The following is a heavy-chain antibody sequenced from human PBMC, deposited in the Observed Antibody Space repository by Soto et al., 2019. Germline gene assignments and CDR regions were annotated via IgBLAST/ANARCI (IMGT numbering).Heavy chain of an antibody. V-gene: IGHV3-23*01. Sequence: EMQLMESGGGLVQPGGSLRRSCAASGFIFSTYAMSWVRQAPGSRLEWVSAISGNGGSLYYADSMKGRCTLSRDNPSNTPYLQLNSTSAADTAVYCCAQRPETGSSPFDYWAPGILVTVSS. D-gene: IGHD6-25*01. J-gene: IGHJ4*02. CDR2: ISGNGGSL. CDR3: AQRPETGSSPFDY. CDR1: GFIFSTYA.